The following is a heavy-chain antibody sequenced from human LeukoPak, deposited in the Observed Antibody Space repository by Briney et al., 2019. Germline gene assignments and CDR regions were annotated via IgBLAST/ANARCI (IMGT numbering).Heavy chain of an antibody. D-gene: IGHD3-22*01. CDR2: IWYDGSNK. V-gene: IGHV3-33*08. Sequence: PGGSLRLSCAASGFSFRSYAMSWVRQAPGKGLEWVAVIWYDGSNKYYADSVKGRFTISRDNSKNTLYLQMNSLRAEDTAVYYCAREENYYDSSGYYSGVDYWGQGTLVTVSS. CDR1: GFSFRSYA. CDR3: AREENYYDSSGYYSGVDY. J-gene: IGHJ4*02.